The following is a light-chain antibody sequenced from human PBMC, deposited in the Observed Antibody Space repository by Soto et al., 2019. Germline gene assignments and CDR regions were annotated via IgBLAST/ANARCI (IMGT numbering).Light chain of an antibody. CDR3: QCYDSTVSRYV. CDR1: TSSIGAGSD. V-gene: IGLV1-40*01. Sequence: QSVLTQPPSVSGTPAQRVTISCTGSTSSIGAGSDVPWSQQVPATSPKLLIYEDNNRPSGVPDRFSGSKYVTSTSLPITGLQADDEVDYYCQCYDSTVSRYVFGAGTKGTVL. CDR2: EDN. J-gene: IGLJ1*01.